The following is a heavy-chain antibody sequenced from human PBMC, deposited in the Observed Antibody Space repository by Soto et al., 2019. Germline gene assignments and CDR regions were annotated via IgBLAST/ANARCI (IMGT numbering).Heavy chain of an antibody. CDR3: AKVSLENQDYYYYMDV. Sequence: GGSLRLSCAASGFTFSSYAMSWVRQAPGKGLEWVSAISGSGGSTYYADSVKGRFTISRDNSKNTLYLQMNSLRAEDTAVYYCAKVSLENQDYYYYMDVWGKGTTVTVSS. J-gene: IGHJ6*03. CDR1: GFTFSSYA. CDR2: ISGSGGST. D-gene: IGHD3-3*02. V-gene: IGHV3-23*01.